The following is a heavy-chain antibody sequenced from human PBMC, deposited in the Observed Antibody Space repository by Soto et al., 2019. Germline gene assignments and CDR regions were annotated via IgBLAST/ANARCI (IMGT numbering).Heavy chain of an antibody. CDR2: IIPISGTT. CDR1: GGTFSTHA. D-gene: IGHD2-15*01. J-gene: IGHJ6*02. CDR3: ARGYCSGGNCYSGMDV. Sequence: GASVKFSCKDCGGTFSTHAIIWVRQAPGHGLEWMGGIIPISGTTYYTQKFQGRVTITADEPTSTAFMELSSLKSEDTAVFYCARGYCSGGNCYSGMDVWGQGTMVTVSS. V-gene: IGHV1-69*13.